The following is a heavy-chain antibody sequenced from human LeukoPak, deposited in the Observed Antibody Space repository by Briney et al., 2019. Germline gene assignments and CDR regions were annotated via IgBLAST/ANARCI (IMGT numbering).Heavy chain of an antibody. CDR1: GFTFSGYS. CDR2: IKQDGSEK. D-gene: IGHD3-10*01. CDR3: ASGGGSGTYIPYYYYVMDV. Sequence: QSGGSLRLSCAASGFTFSGYSLTRVRQAPGRGLEWVASIKQDGSEKSYVDSVKGRFTISRDNAKNSRYLQMNSLAAEDTAVYYCASGGGSGTYIPYYYYVMDVWGQGTTVTVSS. J-gene: IGHJ6*02. V-gene: IGHV3-7*01.